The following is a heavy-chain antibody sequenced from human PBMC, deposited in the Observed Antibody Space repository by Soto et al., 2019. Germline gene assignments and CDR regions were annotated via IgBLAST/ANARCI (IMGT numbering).Heavy chain of an antibody. CDR1: GFTFTRYS. CDR3: ARESEDLTSNFDY. V-gene: IGHV3-21*06. CDR2: ISSTTNYI. Sequence: DVQLVASGGGLVKPVGSLRLSCAASGFTFTRYSMNWVRQAPWKGLEWVSSISSTTNYIYYGDSMKGRFTISRDNAKNSLDLEINSLRAEDTAVYYCARESEDLTSNFDYWGQGTLVTVSS. J-gene: IGHJ4*02.